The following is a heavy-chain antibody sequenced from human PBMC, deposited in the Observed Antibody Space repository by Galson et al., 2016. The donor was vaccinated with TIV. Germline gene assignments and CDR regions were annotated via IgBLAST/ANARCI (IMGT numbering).Heavy chain of an antibody. D-gene: IGHD1-1*01. J-gene: IGHJ6*02. CDR2: IYPGDSDT. CDR1: GYSFTGSW. Sequence: SGAEVKKPGESLEISCKGSGYSFTGSWIDWVRQVPGKGLEWMGVIYPGDSDTKYSPAFHGHVTISVDTSISTAFLEWSSLKASDTAIYYCARRGREETNEGGLDVWGQGTTVTVSS. V-gene: IGHV5-51*01. CDR3: ARRGREETNEGGLDV.